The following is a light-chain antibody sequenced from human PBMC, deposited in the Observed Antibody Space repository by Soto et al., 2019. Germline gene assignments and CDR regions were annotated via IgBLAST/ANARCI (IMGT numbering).Light chain of an antibody. V-gene: IGLV2-14*02. J-gene: IGLJ3*02. CDR3: CSYTSSSTWV. CDR2: EGS. CDR1: ISDIGTYNL. Sequence: QSALTQPASVSGSPGQSITISCTGSISDIGTYNLVSWFQQHPGKAPKLIIYEGSKRPSGVSNRFSGSKSGNTASLTISGLQAEDEADYYCCSYTSSSTWVFGGGTKLTVL.